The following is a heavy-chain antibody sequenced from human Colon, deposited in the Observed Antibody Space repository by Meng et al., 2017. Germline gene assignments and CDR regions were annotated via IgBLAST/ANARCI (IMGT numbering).Heavy chain of an antibody. D-gene: IGHD3-10*01. Sequence: QRPESGPRLVKPSEALSLTCTVSGSSISSSSFYWGWIRQPPGKGLEWIGNIYYSGNTYYNPSLKSRVTISLDTPKNQFSLRLTSVTAADTAVYYCARVDGYGSGNYYSRLAYWGQGTLVTVSS. J-gene: IGHJ4*02. V-gene: IGHV4-39*07. CDR2: IYYSGNT. CDR3: ARVDGYGSGNYYSRLAY. CDR1: GSSISSSSFY.